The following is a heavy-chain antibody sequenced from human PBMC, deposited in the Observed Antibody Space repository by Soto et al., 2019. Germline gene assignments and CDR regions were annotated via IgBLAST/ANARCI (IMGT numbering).Heavy chain of an antibody. V-gene: IGHV3-30-3*02. CDR1: GFTFSSYA. CDR2: ISYDGSNK. Sequence: PGGSLRLSCAASGFTFSSYAMHWVRQAPGKGLEWVAVISYDGSNKYYADSVKGRLTISRDNSKNTLYLQMNSLRAEDTAVYYCSKLGHILLIVYLFDYWGQGTLVTVSS. D-gene: IGHD2-8*01. J-gene: IGHJ4*02. CDR3: SKLGHILLIVYLFDY.